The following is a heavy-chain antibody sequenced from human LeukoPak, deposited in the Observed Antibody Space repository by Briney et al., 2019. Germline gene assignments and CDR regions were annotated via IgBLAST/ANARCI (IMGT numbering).Heavy chain of an antibody. J-gene: IGHJ4*02. CDR2: ISWNSGSI. Sequence: GGSLRLSCAASGFTFDDYAMHWVRQAPGKGLEWVSGISWNSGSIGYADSVKGRFTISRDNAKNSLYLQMNSLRAEDTALYYCAKDYGDYPKRFDYWGQGTLVTVSS. CDR1: GFTFDDYA. D-gene: IGHD4-17*01. V-gene: IGHV3-9*01. CDR3: AKDYGDYPKRFDY.